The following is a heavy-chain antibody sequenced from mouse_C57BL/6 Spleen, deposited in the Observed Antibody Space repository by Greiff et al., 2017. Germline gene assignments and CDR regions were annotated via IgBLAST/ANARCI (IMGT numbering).Heavy chain of an antibody. CDR2: IRNKANNHAT. CDR3: TRSDYYGPFDY. V-gene: IGHV6-6*01. Sequence: EVQRVESGGGLVQPGGSMKLSCAASGFTFSDAWMDWVRQSPEKGLEWVAEIRNKANNHATYYAESVKGRFTISRDDSKSSVYLQMNSLRAEDTGIYYCTRSDYYGPFDYWGQGTTLTVSS. CDR1: GFTFSDAW. J-gene: IGHJ2*01. D-gene: IGHD1-1*01.